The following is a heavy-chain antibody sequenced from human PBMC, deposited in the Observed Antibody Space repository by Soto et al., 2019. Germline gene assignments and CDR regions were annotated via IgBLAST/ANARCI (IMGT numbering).Heavy chain of an antibody. D-gene: IGHD1-1*01. CDR3: ARVRTTRAFDI. Sequence: GGSLRLSCAASGFTVSSNYMSWVRQAPGKGLEWVSVIYSGGSTYYADSVKGRFTISRDNSKNTLYLQMNSLRAEDTAVYYCARVRTTRAFDIWGQGTMVTVSS. J-gene: IGHJ3*02. V-gene: IGHV3-53*01. CDR2: IYSGGST. CDR1: GFTVSSNY.